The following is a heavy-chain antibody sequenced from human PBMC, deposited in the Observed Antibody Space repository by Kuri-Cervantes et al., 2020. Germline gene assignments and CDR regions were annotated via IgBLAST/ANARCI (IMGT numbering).Heavy chain of an antibody. CDR1: GGTFSSYA. J-gene: IGHJ4*02. CDR3: ARSPGAYVRVDYFDY. CDR2: IIPMFGTP. Sequence: ASVKVSCKASGGTFSSYAFSWLRQAPGQGLEWMGGIIPMFGTPNHAQKFQGRVTITADESTSTACMELGSLRSEDTAVYYCARSPGAYVRVDYFDYWGQGNLVPGAS. V-gene: IGHV1-69*13. D-gene: IGHD2-15*01.